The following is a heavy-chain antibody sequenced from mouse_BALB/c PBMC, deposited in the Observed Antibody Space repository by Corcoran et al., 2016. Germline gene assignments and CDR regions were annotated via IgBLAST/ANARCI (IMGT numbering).Heavy chain of an antibody. V-gene: IGHV1S136*01. CDR2: INPYNDGT. Sequence: EVQLQQSGPELVKPGASVKMYCKASGYTFTSYVMHWVKQKPGQGLEWIGYINPYNDGTKYNEKFKGKATLTSDKSSNTAYMELSSLTSEDSAVYYCARLYPGIAMDYWGQGTSVTVSS. J-gene: IGHJ4*01. CDR3: ARLYPGIAMDY. CDR1: GYTFTSYV.